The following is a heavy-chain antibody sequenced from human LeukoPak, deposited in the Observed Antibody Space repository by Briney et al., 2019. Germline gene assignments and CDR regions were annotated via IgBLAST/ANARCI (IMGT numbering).Heavy chain of an antibody. D-gene: IGHD3-9*01. Sequence: PGGSLRLSCAASGFTVTNYAMYWVRQAPGKGLEWVSAISGRDDSTYYVDSVKGRFTISRDTSKNTLFLQMNSLRAEDTAVYYCAKWGDYDILTGYYDPDYWGQGTLVTVSS. CDR2: ISGRDDST. CDR1: GFTVTNYA. J-gene: IGHJ4*02. CDR3: AKWGDYDILTGYYDPDY. V-gene: IGHV3-23*01.